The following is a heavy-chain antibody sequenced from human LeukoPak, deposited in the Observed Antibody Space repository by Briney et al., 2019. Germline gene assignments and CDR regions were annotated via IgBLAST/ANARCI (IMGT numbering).Heavy chain of an antibody. V-gene: IGHV4-39*01. CDR1: GGSISSSSYY. Sequence: SETLSLTCTVSGGSISSSSYYWGWIRQPPAKGLEWLGSIYYSGSTYYNPSLKSRVTISVDTSKNQFSLKLSSVTAADTAVYYCARHLWFGVFLPGGGLFDPWGQGTLVTVSS. CDR2: IYYSGST. J-gene: IGHJ5*02. D-gene: IGHD3-10*01. CDR3: ARHLWFGVFLPGGGLFDP.